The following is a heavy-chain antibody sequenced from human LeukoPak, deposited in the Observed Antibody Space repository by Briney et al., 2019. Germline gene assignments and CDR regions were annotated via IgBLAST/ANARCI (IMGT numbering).Heavy chain of an antibody. V-gene: IGHV3-74*01. CDR1: GFTFSFYW. J-gene: IGHJ4*02. CDR3: ARSNQADDY. CDR2: INPGGSST. Sequence: AGSLRLSCAASGFTFSFYWMHWVRQVPGQGLVWVSRINPGGSSTAYADSVKGRFTISRDNAKITLYLQMDSLRADDTGVYYCARSNQADDYWGQGTLVTVSS. D-gene: IGHD1-14*01.